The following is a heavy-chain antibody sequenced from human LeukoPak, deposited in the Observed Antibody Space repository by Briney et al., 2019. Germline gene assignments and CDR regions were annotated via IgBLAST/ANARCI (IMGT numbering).Heavy chain of an antibody. CDR2: FYTSGST. J-gene: IGHJ4*02. V-gene: IGHV4-4*07. CDR1: GGSISSYY. Sequence: PSETLSLTCTVSGGSISSYYWSWIRQPAGKGLEWIGRFYTSGSTNYNPSLKSRVTMSVDTSKNQFSLKLSSVTAADTAVYYCARDVRGGTYYYDSSGYYSDYWGQGTLVTVSS. CDR3: ARDVRGGTYYYDSSGYYSDY. D-gene: IGHD3-22*01.